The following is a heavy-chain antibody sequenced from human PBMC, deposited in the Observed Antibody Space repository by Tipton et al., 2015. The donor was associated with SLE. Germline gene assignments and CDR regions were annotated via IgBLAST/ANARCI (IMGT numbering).Heavy chain of an antibody. D-gene: IGHD6-13*01. J-gene: IGHJ4*02. CDR3: ARLPIGAAGAFDY. CDR1: GGSISSYY. Sequence: TLSLTCTVSGGSISSYYWTWIRQPPGKGLEWIGSMHYRGSTYYNPSLNSRVTISVDTSKNQFSLKLRSVTAADTAVYYCARLPIGAAGAFDYWGQGTLLTVSS. CDR2: MHYRGST. V-gene: IGHV4-59*05.